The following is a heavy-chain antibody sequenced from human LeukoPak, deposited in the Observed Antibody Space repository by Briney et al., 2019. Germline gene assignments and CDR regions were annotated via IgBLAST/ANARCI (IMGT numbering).Heavy chain of an antibody. D-gene: IGHD3-3*01. CDR1: GFTFSSYA. J-gene: IGHJ4*02. CDR2: ISYDGSNK. Sequence: GGSLRLSCAASGFTFSSYAMHWVRRAPGKGLEWVAVISYDGSNKYYADSVKGRFTISRDNSKNTLYLQMNSLRAEDTAVYYCARERSSWSLDYWGQGTLVTVSS. CDR3: ARERSSWSLDY. V-gene: IGHV3-30-3*01.